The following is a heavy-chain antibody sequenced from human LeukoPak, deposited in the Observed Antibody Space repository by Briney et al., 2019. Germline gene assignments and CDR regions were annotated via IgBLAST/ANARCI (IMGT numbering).Heavy chain of an antibody. CDR1: GFTFSNYA. CDR2: ISGSGATR. CDR3: ARGVPFYY. V-gene: IGHV3-23*01. Sequence: GGSLRLSCASSGFTFSNYAMSWVRQAPGKGLEWVATISGSGATRNYADSVKGRFTISRDNSKNTLFLQMNSLRADDTAVYYCARGVPFYYWGQGTLVTVSS. J-gene: IGHJ4*02.